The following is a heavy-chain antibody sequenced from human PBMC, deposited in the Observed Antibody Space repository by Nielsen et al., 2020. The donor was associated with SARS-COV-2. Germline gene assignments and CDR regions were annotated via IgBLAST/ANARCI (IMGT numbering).Heavy chain of an antibody. J-gene: IGHJ6*02. CDR1: GFTFSSCA. V-gene: IGHV3-30*04. CDR2: ISYDGNNK. D-gene: IGHD2-8*01. CDR3: AKDREWYYYGMDV. Sequence: GESLKISCAASGFTFSSCAIHWVRQALGKGLEWVAVISYDGNNKYYADSVKGRFTISRDNSKNTLYLQMNSLRAEDTAVYYCAKDREWYYYGMDVWGQGTTVTVSS.